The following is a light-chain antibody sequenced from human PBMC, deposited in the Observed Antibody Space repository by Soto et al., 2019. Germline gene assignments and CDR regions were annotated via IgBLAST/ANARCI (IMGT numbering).Light chain of an antibody. Sequence: DIQMTQSPSTLPASVGDRVTITCRASQSISNWLAWYQQKPWTAPKLLIYAASSLQSGVPSRFSGSGSGTDFTLTISSLQPDDFATYYCQQYNSYSLTFGQGTKVDIK. V-gene: IGKV1-5*01. CDR2: AAS. CDR1: QSISNW. CDR3: QQYNSYSLT. J-gene: IGKJ1*01.